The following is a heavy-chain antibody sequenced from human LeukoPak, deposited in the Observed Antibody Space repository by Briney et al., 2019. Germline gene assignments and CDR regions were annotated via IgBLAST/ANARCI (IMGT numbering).Heavy chain of an antibody. D-gene: IGHD6-13*01. J-gene: IGHJ4*02. CDR2: ISYDGSNK. Sequence: PGTSLRLSCAASGFNFNSYDMYWVRQAPGKGLEWVAVISYDGSNKYYADSVKGRFTISRDNSKNTLYLQMSSLSSEDTALYYCAKAAHYSSTWYFDCWGQGTLVTVSS. CDR1: GFNFNSYD. CDR3: AKAAHYSSTWYFDC. V-gene: IGHV3-30*18.